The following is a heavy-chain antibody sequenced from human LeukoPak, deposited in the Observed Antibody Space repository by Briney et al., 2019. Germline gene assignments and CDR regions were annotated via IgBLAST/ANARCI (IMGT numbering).Heavy chain of an antibody. CDR2: IVVGSGYT. Sequence: SVKVSCKASGFTFSSPTIQWVRQAREQRLEWIGWIVVGSGYTSYAQKFQERVSITRDMSTSTAYMELSSLRSEDTAVYYCAMVRGLTDPLDYWGQGTLVTVSS. D-gene: IGHD3-10*01. CDR1: GFTFSSPT. CDR3: AMVRGLTDPLDY. V-gene: IGHV1-58*02. J-gene: IGHJ4*02.